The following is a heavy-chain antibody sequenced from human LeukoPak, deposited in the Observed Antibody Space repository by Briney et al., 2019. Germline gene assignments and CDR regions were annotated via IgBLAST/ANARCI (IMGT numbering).Heavy chain of an antibody. CDR2: IYTSGST. V-gene: IGHV4-61*02. CDR3: ARDPGFGESGVFGEI. D-gene: IGHD3-10*01. Sequence: SQTLSLTCTVSGGSISSGSYYWSWIRQPAGTGLEWIGRIYTSGSTNYNPSLKSRVTISVDTSKNQFSLKLSSVTAADTAVYYCARDPGFGESGVFGEIWGQGTLVTVSS. CDR1: GGSISSGSYY. J-gene: IGHJ4*02.